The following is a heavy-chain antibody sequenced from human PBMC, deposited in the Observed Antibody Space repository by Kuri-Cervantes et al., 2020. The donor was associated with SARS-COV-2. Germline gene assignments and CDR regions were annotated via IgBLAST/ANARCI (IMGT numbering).Heavy chain of an antibody. CDR3: ARACTASRHYYYYMDV. Sequence: ASVKVSCKASGYTFTGYYMHWVRQAPGQGLEWMGWINPNSGGTNYAQKFQGRVTMTRDTTISTAYMELSSLRSEDTAVYYCARACTASRHYYYYMDVWGKGTTVTVSS. CDR1: GYTFTGYY. V-gene: IGHV1-2*02. J-gene: IGHJ6*03. CDR2: INPNSGGT.